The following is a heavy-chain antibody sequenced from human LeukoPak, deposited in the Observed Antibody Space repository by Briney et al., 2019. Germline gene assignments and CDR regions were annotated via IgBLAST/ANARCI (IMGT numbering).Heavy chain of an antibody. CDR3: AREPKGQLRPMYFDF. CDR2: IIPIFGTA. D-gene: IGHD3-16*01. Sequence: ASVKVSCKASGGTFSSYAISWVRQAPGQGLEWMGGIIPIFGTANYAQKFQGRVTITTDESTSTAYMELSSLRSEDTAVYYCAREPKGQLRPMYFDFWGQGTLVTVSS. V-gene: IGHV1-69*05. J-gene: IGHJ4*02. CDR1: GGTFSSYA.